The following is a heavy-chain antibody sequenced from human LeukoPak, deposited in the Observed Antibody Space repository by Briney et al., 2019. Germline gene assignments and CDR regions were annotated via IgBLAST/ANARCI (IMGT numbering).Heavy chain of an antibody. D-gene: IGHD5-18*01. CDR2: ISYDGSNK. CDR1: GFTFSGST. V-gene: IGHV3-30*04. CDR3: ARVQRMNTAMVSTFYYYYYMDV. Sequence: GGSLRLSCAASGFTFSGSTLHWVRQAPGKGLEWVAVISYDGSNKYYADSVKGRFTISRDNSKNTLYLQMNSLRAEDTAVYYCARVQRMNTAMVSTFYYYYYMDVWGKGTTVTVSS. J-gene: IGHJ6*03.